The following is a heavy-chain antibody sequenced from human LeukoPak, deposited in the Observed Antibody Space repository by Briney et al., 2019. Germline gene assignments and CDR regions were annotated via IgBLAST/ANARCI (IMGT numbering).Heavy chain of an antibody. Sequence: SETLSLTCTVSGGSISSGSYYWSWIRQPAGKGLEWIGRIYTSGSTNYNPSLKSRVTISVDTSKNQFSLKLSSVTAADTAVYYCARGRGDSSSSSGYYYYYYMDVWGKGTMVTVSS. CDR3: ARGRGDSSSSSGYYYYYYMDV. V-gene: IGHV4-61*02. J-gene: IGHJ6*03. D-gene: IGHD6-6*01. CDR2: IYTSGST. CDR1: GGSISSGSYY.